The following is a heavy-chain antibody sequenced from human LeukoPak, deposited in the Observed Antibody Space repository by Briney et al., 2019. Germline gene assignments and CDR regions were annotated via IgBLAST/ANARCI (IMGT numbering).Heavy chain of an antibody. Sequence: ASVKVSCKASGYTFTSYGISWVRQAPGQGLEWMGWISAYNGNTNYAQKLQGRVTMTTDTSTSTAYMELRSLRSDDTAVYYCARVTMVRGALRGRFDPWGQGTLVTVPS. CDR1: GYTFTSYG. V-gene: IGHV1-18*01. CDR2: ISAYNGNT. CDR3: ARVTMVRGALRGRFDP. J-gene: IGHJ5*02. D-gene: IGHD3-10*01.